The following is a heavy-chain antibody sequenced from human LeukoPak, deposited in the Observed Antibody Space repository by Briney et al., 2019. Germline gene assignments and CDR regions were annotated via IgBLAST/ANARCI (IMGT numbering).Heavy chain of an antibody. CDR2: INPNSGDT. CDR3: ARDHSSGWLFDY. Sequence: ASVKVSCKASGYTFIDYYIHWVRQAPGQGLEWMGWINPNSGDTKYAQKFQGRVTMTRDTSTSTVYMELSSLRSEDTAVYYCARDHSSGWLFDYWGQGTLVTVSS. J-gene: IGHJ4*02. V-gene: IGHV1-2*02. CDR1: GYTFIDYY. D-gene: IGHD6-19*01.